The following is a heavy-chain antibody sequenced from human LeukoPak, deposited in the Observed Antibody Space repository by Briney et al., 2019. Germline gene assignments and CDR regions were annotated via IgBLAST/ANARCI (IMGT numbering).Heavy chain of an antibody. CDR3: ARAGPYGYVWGSYRYSPPLGDY. V-gene: IGHV3-48*03. Sequence: GGSLRLSCAASGFTFSSYEMHWVRQAPGRGLEWVSYISSSGSNIYYADSVKGRFTISRDNAKNSLYLQMNSLRAEDTAVYYCARAGPYGYVWGSYRYSPPLGDYWGQGTLVTVSS. CDR1: GFTFSSYE. D-gene: IGHD3-16*02. J-gene: IGHJ4*02. CDR2: ISSSGSNI.